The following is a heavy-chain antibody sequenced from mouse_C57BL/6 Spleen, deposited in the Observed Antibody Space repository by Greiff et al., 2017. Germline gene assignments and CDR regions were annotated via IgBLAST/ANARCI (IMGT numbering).Heavy chain of an antibody. CDR1: GYTFTSYW. Sequence: QVQLQQPGAELVRPGASVKLSCKASGYTFTSYWMDWVKQRPGQGLEWIGNIYPADSETHYNQKFKDKATMTVDKSSNTAYMQLSSLTSEDSAVYYCAREYYCDDLYYFGYWGQGTPLTVAS. CDR2: IYPADSET. J-gene: IGHJ2*01. V-gene: IGHV1-61*01. D-gene: IGHD2-12*01. CDR3: AREYYCDDLYYFGY.